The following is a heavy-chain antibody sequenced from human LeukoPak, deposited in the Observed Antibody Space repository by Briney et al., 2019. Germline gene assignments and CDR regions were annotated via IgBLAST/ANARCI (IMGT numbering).Heavy chain of an antibody. CDR1: GYSFTSYW. Sequence: GESLKISCKGSGYSFTSYWIGWVRQMPGKGLEWVGIIYPGDSDTRYSPSFQGQVTISADKSISTAYLQWSSLKASDTAIYYCARQVVVTGAESFDYWGQGTLVTVSS. CDR3: ARQVVVTGAESFDY. J-gene: IGHJ4*02. D-gene: IGHD2-2*01. CDR2: IYPGDSDT. V-gene: IGHV5-51*01.